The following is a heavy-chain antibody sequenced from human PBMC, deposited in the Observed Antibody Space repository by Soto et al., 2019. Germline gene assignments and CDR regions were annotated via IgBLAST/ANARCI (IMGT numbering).Heavy chain of an antibody. D-gene: IGHD3-22*01. J-gene: IGHJ1*01. CDR1: GGSGGSFSGYY. Sequence: SETLSLTCAVYGGSGGSFSGYYWSWIRQPPGKGLEWIGEINHSGSTNYNPSLKSRVTISVDTSKNQFSLKLDSVTAADTAVYYCASPPQLLQCFQQWGQGTLVTVSS. CDR3: ASPPQLLQCFQQ. V-gene: IGHV4-34*01. CDR2: INHSGST.